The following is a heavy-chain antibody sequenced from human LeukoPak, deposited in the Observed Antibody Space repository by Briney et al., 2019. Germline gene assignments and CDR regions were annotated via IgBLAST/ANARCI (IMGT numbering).Heavy chain of an antibody. J-gene: IGHJ3*02. Sequence: GGSLRLSCAASGFTFSSYAMSWVRQAPGKGLEWVSAISGSGGSTYYADSVKGRFTISRDNSKNSLYLQMNSLRAEDTAVYYCARVGQQLVREAFDIWGQGTMVTVSS. CDR3: ARVGQQLVREAFDI. CDR1: GFTFSSYA. CDR2: ISGSGGST. D-gene: IGHD6-13*01. V-gene: IGHV3-23*01.